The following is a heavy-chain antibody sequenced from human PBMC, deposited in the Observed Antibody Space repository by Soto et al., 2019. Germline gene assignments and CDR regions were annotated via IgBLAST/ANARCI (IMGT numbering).Heavy chain of an antibody. Sequence: EVRLEESGGGLVQPGGSLRLSCAVSGFTFSDYFMDWVRQAPGKGLEWVGRVRDKLNSYTTEYAASVKGRFTISRDDSKNSLYQQMNNLKIEDTAVYYCSRPGGDYWGQGTLVAVSS. J-gene: IGHJ4*02. D-gene: IGHD3-10*01. CDR1: GFTFSDYF. CDR2: VRDKLNSYTT. V-gene: IGHV3-72*01. CDR3: SRPGGDY.